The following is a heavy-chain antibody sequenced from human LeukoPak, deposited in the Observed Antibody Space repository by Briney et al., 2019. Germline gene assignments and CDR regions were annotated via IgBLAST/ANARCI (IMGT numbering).Heavy chain of an antibody. D-gene: IGHD4-11*01. CDR1: GGSISSYY. CDR2: IYYSGST. V-gene: IGHV4-59*01. Sequence: SETLSLTCTVSGGSISSYYWSWIRQPPGKGLEWIGYIYYSGSTNYNPSLKSRVTISVDTSKNQFSLKLSSVTAADTAVYYCARPYSNYEASDIWGQGTMVTVSS. J-gene: IGHJ3*02. CDR3: ARPYSNYEASDI.